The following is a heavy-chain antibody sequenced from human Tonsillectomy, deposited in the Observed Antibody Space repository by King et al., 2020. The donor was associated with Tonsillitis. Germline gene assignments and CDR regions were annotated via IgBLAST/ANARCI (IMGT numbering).Heavy chain of an antibody. D-gene: IGHD4-17*01. J-gene: IGHJ4*02. CDR1: GFTFSNSW. V-gene: IGHV3-7*01. Sequence: VQLVESGGGLVQPGGSLRLSCGASGFTFSNSWMGWVRQAPGKGLEWVANLKKDGTSKYYLDSVEGRFTISRDNAENSLYLQMNSLRDEDTAVYYCAKHGDWAFDDWGQGTLVTVSS. CDR2: LKKDGTSK. CDR3: AKHGDWAFDD.